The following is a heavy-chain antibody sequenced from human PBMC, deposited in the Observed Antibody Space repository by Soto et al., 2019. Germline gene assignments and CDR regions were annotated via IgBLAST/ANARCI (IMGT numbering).Heavy chain of an antibody. CDR1: GGSISGHY. J-gene: IGHJ6*03. CDR2: MYYSGST. CDR3: ARGPYYDLIWNYYYMDV. V-gene: IGHV4-59*08. Sequence: QVQLQESGPGLVKPSETLSLSCSVSGGSISGHYLSWVRQTPGKGLEGIGYMYYSGSTNYNPSLKSRVTISVDTSQNHFCLRLTSVTAADTAVYYCARGPYYDLIWNYYYMDVWGKGTTVTVSS. D-gene: IGHD3-16*01.